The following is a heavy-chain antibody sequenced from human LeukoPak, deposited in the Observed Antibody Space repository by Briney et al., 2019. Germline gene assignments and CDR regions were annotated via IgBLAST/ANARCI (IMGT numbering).Heavy chain of an antibody. Sequence: SGGSLRLSCAASGFTFSSYSMNWVRQAPGKGLEWVSSISSSSSYIYYGDSVKGRFTISRDNAKNSLYLQMNSLRAEDTAVYYCASSSGYYLDYFQHWGQGTLVTVSS. CDR2: ISSSSSYI. J-gene: IGHJ1*01. CDR3: ASSSGYYLDYFQH. V-gene: IGHV3-21*01. CDR1: GFTFSSYS. D-gene: IGHD3-22*01.